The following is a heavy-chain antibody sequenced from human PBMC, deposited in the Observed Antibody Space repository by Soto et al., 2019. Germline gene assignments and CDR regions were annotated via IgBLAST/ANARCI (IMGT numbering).Heavy chain of an antibody. V-gene: IGHV5-10-1*01. CDR1: GYSFTSYW. CDR3: ARHVPYDSSGYYYYHYYGMDV. J-gene: IGHJ6*02. D-gene: IGHD3-22*01. CDR2: IDPSDSYT. Sequence: GESLKISCKGSGYSFTSYWISWVRQMPGKGLEWMGRIDPSDSYTNYSPSFQGHVTISADKSISTAYLQWSSLKASDTAMYYCARHVPYDSSGYYYYHYYGMDVWGQGTTVTVSS.